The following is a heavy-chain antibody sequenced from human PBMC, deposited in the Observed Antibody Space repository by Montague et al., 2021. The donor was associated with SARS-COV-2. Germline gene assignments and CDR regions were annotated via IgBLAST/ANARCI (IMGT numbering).Heavy chain of an antibody. CDR2: IYYSGST. CDR3: ARYPDPMLILIITSLIWCFDV. Sequence: TLSLTCTVFGGSISSGGYYWSWIRQHPGKGLEWIGYIYYSGSTYYNPSLKSRVTISVDTSKNQFSLKVSSVTAADTAVYYCARYPDPMLILIITSLIWCFDVWGHGTLVTVSS. J-gene: IGHJ2*01. V-gene: IGHV4-31*03. CDR1: GGSISSGGYY. D-gene: IGHD3-22*01.